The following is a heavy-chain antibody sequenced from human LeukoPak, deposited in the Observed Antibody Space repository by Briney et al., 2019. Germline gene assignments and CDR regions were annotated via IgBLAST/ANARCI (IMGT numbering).Heavy chain of an antibody. CDR1: GFTFDDYT. CDR2: ISWDGGST. CDR3: AKDKRAVATTVGFDY. Sequence: GGSLRLSCAASGFTFDDYTMHWVRQAPGKGLEWVSLISWDGGSTYYADSVKGRFTISRDNSKNSLYLQMNSLRTEDTALYYCAKDKRAVATTVGFDYWGQGTLVTVSS. V-gene: IGHV3-43*01. D-gene: IGHD5-12*01. J-gene: IGHJ4*02.